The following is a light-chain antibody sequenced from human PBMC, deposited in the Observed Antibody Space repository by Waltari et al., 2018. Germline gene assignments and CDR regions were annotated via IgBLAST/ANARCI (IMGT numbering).Light chain of an antibody. CDR3: QQANSFPRS. V-gene: IGKV1-12*01. CDR2: AAS. CDR1: QDISKW. Sequence: DIQMTQSPSSVSASVGDRVTITCRASQDISKWLAWYQQKPGKAPILLVYAASTLQSGVPSRFSGTGSGTDFTLTITSLQPEDFATYYCQQANSFPRSFGGGTKVEIK. J-gene: IGKJ4*01.